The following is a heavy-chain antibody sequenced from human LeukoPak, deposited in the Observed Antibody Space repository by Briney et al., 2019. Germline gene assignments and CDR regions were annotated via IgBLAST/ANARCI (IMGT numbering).Heavy chain of an antibody. J-gene: IGHJ5*02. CDR1: GFTFRNYF. D-gene: IGHD3-10*01. CDR3: ARAQYGWFDP. Sequence: GRSLRLSCAASGFTFRNYFMHWVRQAPGEGLEWVAVIASDGSQTFYVESVEGRFTISRDNAKNTLYLQMKSLRAEDTAVYYCARAQYGWFDPWGQGTLVTVSS. V-gene: IGHV3-30-3*01. CDR2: IASDGSQT.